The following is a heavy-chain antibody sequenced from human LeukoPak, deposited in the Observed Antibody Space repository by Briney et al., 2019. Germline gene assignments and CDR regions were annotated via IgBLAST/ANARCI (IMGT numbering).Heavy chain of an antibody. D-gene: IGHD3-10*01. Sequence: GGSLRLSCAASGFTFNSYSMTWVRQAPGKGLEWVSAISGSGGSTYYADSVKGRFTISRDNSKNTLYLQMNSLSADDTAVYYCAKVAHYYGSGSYYEYYFDYWGQGALVTVSS. CDR2: ISGSGGST. CDR1: GFTFNSYS. J-gene: IGHJ4*02. V-gene: IGHV3-23*01. CDR3: AKVAHYYGSGSYYEYYFDY.